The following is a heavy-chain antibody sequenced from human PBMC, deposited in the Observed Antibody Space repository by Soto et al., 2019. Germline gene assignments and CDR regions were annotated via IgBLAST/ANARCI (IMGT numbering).Heavy chain of an antibody. CDR1: GFSLTTDRVG. CDR2: IYWDDSK. J-gene: IGHJ4*02. Sequence: ITLKKSGPTLLKPTQTLTLTCTFSGFSLTTDRVGVGWIRQPPGEALEWLAVIYWDDSKTYRPSLESRLTITKDTSKTQVARTMTNMDSLDTATYYCAHAYGGMSLYWGQGTLVTVSS. D-gene: IGHD1-26*01. CDR3: AHAYGGMSLY. V-gene: IGHV2-5*02.